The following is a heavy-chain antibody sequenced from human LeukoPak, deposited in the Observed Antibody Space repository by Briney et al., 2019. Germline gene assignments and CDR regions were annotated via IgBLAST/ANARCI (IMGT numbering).Heavy chain of an antibody. CDR1: GXSFPSNW. D-gene: IGHD3-10*01. CDR2: IYPGDSDT. V-gene: IGHV5-51*01. CDR3: ATYAGSSSKYFQH. Sequence: GESLKISFKGSGXSFPSNWIGWVRQMPGKGLEWMGIIYPGDSDTRYSPSFQGQVTISADKSISTAYLHWSSLKASDTAIYYCATYAGSSSKYFQHWGQGTLVTVSS. J-gene: IGHJ1*01.